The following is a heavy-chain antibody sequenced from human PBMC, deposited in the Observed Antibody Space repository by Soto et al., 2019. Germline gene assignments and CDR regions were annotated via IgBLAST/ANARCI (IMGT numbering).Heavy chain of an antibody. D-gene: IGHD4-17*01. J-gene: IGHJ4*02. CDR2: IYYSGST. CDR1: GGSISSYY. CDR3: AGLSTVTGRFYYFDY. V-gene: IGHV4-59*01. Sequence: SETLSLTCTVSGGSISSYYWSWIRQPPGKGLEWIGYIYYSGSTNYNPSLKSRVTISVDTSKNQFSLKLSSVTAADTAVYYCAGLSTVTGRFYYFDYWGQGTLVTVSS.